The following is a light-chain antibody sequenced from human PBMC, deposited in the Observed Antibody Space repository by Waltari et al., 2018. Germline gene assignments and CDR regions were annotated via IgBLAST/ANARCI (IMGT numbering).Light chain of an antibody. J-gene: IGLJ2*01. CDR1: KVASES. CDR2: YDN. Sequence: SYVLAQPPSVSVAPGDTARITRGGNKVASESVNWYQQQPGQAPALLIYYDNARPSGIPARFSGSSSGNTAALTIGGVEAGDEADYYCQVWHSSSSQVVFGGGTELTVL. CDR3: QVWHSSSSQVV. V-gene: IGLV3-21*04.